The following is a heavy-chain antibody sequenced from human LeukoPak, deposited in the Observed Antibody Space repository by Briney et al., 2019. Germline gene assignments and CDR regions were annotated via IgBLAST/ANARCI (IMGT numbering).Heavy chain of an antibody. CDR1: GFTFSSYD. D-gene: IGHD3-10*01. J-gene: IGHJ4*02. Sequence: GGSLRLSCAASGFTFSSYDMHWVRQATGKGLEWVSAIGTAGDTYYPGSVKGRFTISRENAKNSLYLQMNSLRAGDTAVYYCARSYGSGYYYFVYWGQGTLVTVSS. V-gene: IGHV3-13*01. CDR3: ARSYGSGYYYFVY. CDR2: IGTAGDT.